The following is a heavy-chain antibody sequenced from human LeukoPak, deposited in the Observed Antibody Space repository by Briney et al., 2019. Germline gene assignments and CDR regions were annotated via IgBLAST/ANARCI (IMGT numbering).Heavy chain of an antibody. CDR2: ISYSGST. Sequence: SQTLSLTCTFSAGSISSGDYYWSWIRPPPGKGLEWIGYISYSGSTYHNPSLKSRVTISSDTSKNQFSLKLSSVTAADTAVYYCASNYYGSGSYGFYFDYWGQGTLVTVSS. V-gene: IGHV4-30-4*01. J-gene: IGHJ4*02. D-gene: IGHD3-10*01. CDR1: AGSISSGDYY. CDR3: ASNYYGSGSYGFYFDY.